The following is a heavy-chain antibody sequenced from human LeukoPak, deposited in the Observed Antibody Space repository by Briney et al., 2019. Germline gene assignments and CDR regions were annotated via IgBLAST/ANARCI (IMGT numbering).Heavy chain of an antibody. CDR1: GGSISSYY. CDR3: ARVATTTNPPQRPFDY. D-gene: IGHD6-25*01. Sequence: PSETLSLTCTVSGGSISSYYWSWIRQPPGKGLEWIGYIYYSGSTNYNPSLKSRVTISVDTSKNQFSLKLSSVTAADTAVYYCARVATTTNPPQRPFDYWGQGTLVTVSS. CDR2: IYYSGST. J-gene: IGHJ4*02. V-gene: IGHV4-59*01.